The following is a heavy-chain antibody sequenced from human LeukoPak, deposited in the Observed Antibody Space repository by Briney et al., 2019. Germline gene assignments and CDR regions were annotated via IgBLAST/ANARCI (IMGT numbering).Heavy chain of an antibody. CDR3: STSLRGSDCCLDY. V-gene: IGHV3-15*01. J-gene: IGHJ4*02. D-gene: IGHD2-21*02. CDR1: GLTVSRNY. CDR2: IKSKTDGGTT. Sequence: GGSLRLSCAASGLTVSRNYMSWVRQAPGMGLEWVGRIKSKTDGGTTDYAAPVKGRFTISRDDSSGTLYLLMNSLKIEDTAVYYCSTSLRGSDCCLDYWGQGNLVVVSS.